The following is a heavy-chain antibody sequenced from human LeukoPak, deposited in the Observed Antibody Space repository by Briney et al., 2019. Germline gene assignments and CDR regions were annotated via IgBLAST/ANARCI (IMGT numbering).Heavy chain of an antibody. CDR1: GGSFSGYY. CDR2: INHSGST. V-gene: IGHV4-34*01. J-gene: IGHJ5*02. Sequence: SETLSLTCAVYGGSFSGYYWSWIRQPPGKGLEWIGEINHSGSTNYNPSLKSRVTISVDTSKNQFSLKLSSVTAADTAVYYCARDHASRSSSPFRRLGFDPWGQGTLVTVSS. CDR3: ARDHASRSSSPFRRLGFDP. D-gene: IGHD6-13*01.